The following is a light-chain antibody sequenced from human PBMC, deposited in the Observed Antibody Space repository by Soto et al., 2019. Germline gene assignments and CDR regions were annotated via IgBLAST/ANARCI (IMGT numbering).Light chain of an antibody. CDR2: GAS. CDR1: QSVSSRY. J-gene: IGKJ5*01. Sequence: EIVLTQSPGILSLSPGERATLSCRASQSVSSRYLAWYQQKPGQAPRLLIYGASSRATCIPDRFSGSGSGTDFTLTISRLEPEDFAVYYCQQYGSSPPITFGQGTRLEIK. V-gene: IGKV3-20*01. CDR3: QQYGSSPPIT.